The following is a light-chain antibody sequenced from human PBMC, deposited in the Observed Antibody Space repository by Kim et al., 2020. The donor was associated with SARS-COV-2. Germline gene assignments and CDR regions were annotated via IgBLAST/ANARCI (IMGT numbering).Light chain of an antibody. CDR2: QDS. CDR1: KLGDKY. J-gene: IGLJ2*01. Sequence: SYELTQPPSVSVSPGQTASISCSGDKLGDKYACWYQQKPGQSPVLVIYQDSKRPSGNPERFPGSNSGNTATLTISGTQAMDEADYYCPAWDSSTVV. V-gene: IGLV3-1*01. CDR3: PAWDSSTVV.